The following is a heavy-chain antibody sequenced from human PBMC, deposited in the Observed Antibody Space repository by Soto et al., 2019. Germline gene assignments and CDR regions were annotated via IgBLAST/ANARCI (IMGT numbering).Heavy chain of an antibody. V-gene: IGHV4-31*03. CDR3: GRDTLCSGGSCFFFFDY. CDR2: IYYSGST. D-gene: IGHD2-15*01. Sequence: QVQLQESGPGLVKPSQTLSLTCTVSGGSISSGGYYWSWIRQHPGKGLEWIGYIYYSGSTYYNPSLRSRFTISVDTSKNQFSMKLSFVTAADTAVFYCGRDTLCSGGSCFFFFDYWGQEPWSPSPQ. J-gene: IGHJ4*01. CDR1: GGSISSGGYY.